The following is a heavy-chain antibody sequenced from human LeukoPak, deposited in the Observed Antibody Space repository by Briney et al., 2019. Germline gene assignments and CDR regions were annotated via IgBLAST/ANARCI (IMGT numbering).Heavy chain of an antibody. CDR2: IIPILGIA. CDR1: GGTFSSYA. Sequence: GASVKVSCKASGGTFSSYAISWVRQAPGQGLEWRGRIIPILGIANYAQTFQGDVTISADKSTSTAYMELSSLRSEDTGVYYCARGGDYGDYFDYWGQGTLVTVSS. J-gene: IGHJ4*02. CDR3: ARGGDYGDYFDY. D-gene: IGHD3-16*01. V-gene: IGHV1-69*04.